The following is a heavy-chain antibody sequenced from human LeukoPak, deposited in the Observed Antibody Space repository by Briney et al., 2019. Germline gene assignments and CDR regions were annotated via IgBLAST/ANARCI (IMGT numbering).Heavy chain of an antibody. CDR3: ARRHSSSWSFDY. J-gene: IGHJ4*02. Sequence: SETLSLTCTVSGGSISSYYWSWIRQPPGKGLEWIGYIYYSGSTNYNPSLKSRVTISVDTSKNQFSLKLSSVTAADTAVYYCARRHSSSWSFDYWGQGTLVTVSS. CDR1: GGSISSYY. V-gene: IGHV4-59*08. D-gene: IGHD6-13*01. CDR2: IYYSGST.